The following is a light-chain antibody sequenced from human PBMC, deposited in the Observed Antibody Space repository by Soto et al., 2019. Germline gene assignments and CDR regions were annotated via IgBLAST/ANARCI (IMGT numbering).Light chain of an antibody. V-gene: IGKV2-28*01. CDR2: WAS. Sequence: DIVMTQSPLSLPVTPGEPASISCRASQSLLHSNGYNHLAWYQQKPGQPPHLIIYWASTRESGVPERFSGSGSGTDFTLTISSLEAEDVAFYWCQQYFDAPFTFGGGTKVDI. CDR3: QQYFDAPFT. J-gene: IGKJ4*01. CDR1: QSLLHSNGYNH.